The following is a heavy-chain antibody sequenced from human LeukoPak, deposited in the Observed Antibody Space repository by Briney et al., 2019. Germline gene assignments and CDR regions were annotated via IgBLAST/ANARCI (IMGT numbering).Heavy chain of an antibody. D-gene: IGHD3-22*01. Sequence: GESLKISCKGSGYSFASYWIGWVRQMPGKGLEWMGIIYPGDSDTSYSPSFQGQVTISADKSISTAYLQWSSLKASDTAMYYCARHAATYYYDSSGNKPFDYWGQGTLVTVSS. CDR3: ARHAATYYYDSSGNKPFDY. J-gene: IGHJ4*02. V-gene: IGHV5-51*01. CDR1: GYSFASYW. CDR2: IYPGDSDT.